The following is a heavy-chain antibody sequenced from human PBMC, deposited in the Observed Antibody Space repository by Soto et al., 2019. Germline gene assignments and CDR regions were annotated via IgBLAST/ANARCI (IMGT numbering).Heavy chain of an antibody. Sequence: SVKVSCKASGGSFSVYAISWVRQAPGQGLEWMGRIIPILGIANYAQKFQGRVTITADKSTSTAYMELSSLRSEDTAVYYCARDRAAVAYTPLAWFDPWGKRTLVPVSS. D-gene: IGHD6-19*01. J-gene: IGHJ5*02. CDR2: IIPILGIA. CDR1: GGSFSVYA. V-gene: IGHV1-69*04. CDR3: ARDRAAVAYTPLAWFDP.